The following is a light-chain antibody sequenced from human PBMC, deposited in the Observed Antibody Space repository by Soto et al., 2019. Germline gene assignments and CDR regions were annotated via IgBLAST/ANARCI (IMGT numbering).Light chain of an antibody. CDR3: QQYGTSPQS. J-gene: IGKJ2*03. V-gene: IGKV3-20*01. Sequence: EIVLTQSPGTLSLSPGERATLSCRASQSVSSNYLAWYQQKPGQAPRLLIYGASTRATGIPDRFGGSGSGTDFTLTISRLEPEDFAVYYCQQYGTSPQSFGQGTKLEIK. CDR2: GAS. CDR1: QSVSSNY.